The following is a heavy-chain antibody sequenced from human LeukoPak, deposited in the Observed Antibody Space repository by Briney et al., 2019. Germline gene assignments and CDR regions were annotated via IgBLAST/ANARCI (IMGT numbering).Heavy chain of an antibody. CDR2: ISGSGGNT. V-gene: IGHV3-23*01. CDR3: ARDSTYDYVWGSYRYGGRDFDY. Sequence: GGSPRLSCAASGFTFRSYAMSWVRQAPGKGLEWVSSISGSGGNTYYADSVKGRFTISRDNSKNTLYLQMNSLRAEDTAVYYCARDSTYDYVWGSYRYGGRDFDYWGQGTLVTVSS. D-gene: IGHD3-16*02. J-gene: IGHJ4*02. CDR1: GFTFRSYA.